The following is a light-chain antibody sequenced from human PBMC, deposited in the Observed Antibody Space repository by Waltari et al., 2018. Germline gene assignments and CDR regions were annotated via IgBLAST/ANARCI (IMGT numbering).Light chain of an antibody. CDR3: QQYYTTPLT. CDR1: QSLLYSSNNKNS. J-gene: IGKJ1*01. Sequence: DIVMTQSPDSLAVSLGERATIKCKSSQSLLYSSNNKNSLTWYQQKPGQPPKLLLYWAATRGSGVPYRFSGRGSGTDFTLTISSLQAEDVAVYYCQQYYTTPLTFGQGTKVEIK. V-gene: IGKV4-1*01. CDR2: WAA.